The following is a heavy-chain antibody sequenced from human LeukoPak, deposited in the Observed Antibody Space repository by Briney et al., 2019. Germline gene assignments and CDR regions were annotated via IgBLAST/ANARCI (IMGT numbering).Heavy chain of an antibody. V-gene: IGHV3-30*04. CDR1: GFTFSSYA. Sequence: GRSLRLSCAASGFTFSSYAMHWVRQAPGKGLEWVAVISYDGSNKYYADSVKGRFTISRDNSKNTLYLQMNSLRAEDTAVYYCAKDGRDSYGMHVWGQGTTVTVSS. CDR2: ISYDGSNK. J-gene: IGHJ6*02. CDR3: AKDGRDSYGMHV.